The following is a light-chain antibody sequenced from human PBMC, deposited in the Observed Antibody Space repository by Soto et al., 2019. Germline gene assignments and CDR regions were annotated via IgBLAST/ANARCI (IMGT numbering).Light chain of an antibody. V-gene: IGKV3D-15*01. J-gene: IGKJ5*01. CDR2: DAS. CDR1: QSVRSN. Sequence: EIVMTQSPATLSVSAGERATLSCRARQSVRSNLAWYQQKPGQAPRLLIYDASTRATGIPARFSGSGSGTEFILTISSLQSEDFGVYYCQQYNNWPPITFGQGTRLDIK. CDR3: QQYNNWPPIT.